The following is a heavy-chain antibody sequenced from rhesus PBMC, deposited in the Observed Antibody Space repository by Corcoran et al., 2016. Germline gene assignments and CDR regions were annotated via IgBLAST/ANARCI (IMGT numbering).Heavy chain of an antibody. CDR2: IYSSSGNT. D-gene: IGHD1-44*01. CDR3: ASVNYRDDY. V-gene: IGHV4S7*01. J-gene: IGHJ4*01. Sequence: QVQLQDSGPGLLKPSETLSLTCAVSGGSISGGYGCGWIRQPPGKGLEWIGSIYSSSGNTYYNHSLKSRVTISKDTSKNQFSLKLSSVTAADTAVYYCASVNYRDDYWGQGVLVTVSS. CDR1: GGSISGGYG.